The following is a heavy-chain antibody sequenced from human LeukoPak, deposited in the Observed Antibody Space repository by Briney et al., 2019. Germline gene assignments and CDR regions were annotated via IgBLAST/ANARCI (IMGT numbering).Heavy chain of an antibody. CDR3: ARRQSVDWALDI. D-gene: IGHD3-9*01. CDR2: IYSGGST. CDR1: GFTFSSYA. J-gene: IGHJ3*02. Sequence: QAGGLRRLSCSASGFTFSSYAMHWVRQAPGKGLEWISVIYSGGSTYYADSVKGRFTISRDNSKKTLYLQMNSLRAEDTAVYYCARRQSVDWALDIWGQGTMVSVSS. V-gene: IGHV3-66*01.